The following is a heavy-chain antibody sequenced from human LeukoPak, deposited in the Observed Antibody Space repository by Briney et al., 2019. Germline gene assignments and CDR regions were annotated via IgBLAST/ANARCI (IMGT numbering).Heavy chain of an antibody. CDR1: GYTFTDNY. CDR2: INPHSGDT. Sequence: ASVKVSCTASGYTFTDNYIHWVRQAPGQGLEWMGWINPHSGDTIYAQKFQDRVTMTRDTSVGTAYMELSSLRSDDTAVYYCARGRSVNYYGQDYWGQGTLVTVSS. CDR3: ARGRSVNYYGQDY. D-gene: IGHD3-10*01. V-gene: IGHV1-2*02. J-gene: IGHJ4*02.